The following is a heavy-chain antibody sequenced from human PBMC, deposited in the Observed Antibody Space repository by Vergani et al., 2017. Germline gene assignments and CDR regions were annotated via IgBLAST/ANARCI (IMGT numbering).Heavy chain of an antibody. CDR2: IIPILGTA. CDR1: GGTFSSYA. CDR3: ARGFYGDYEGYYYYYYMDV. Sequence: QVQLVQSGAEVKKPGSSVKVSCKASGGTFSSYAISWVRQAPGQGLEWMGRIIPILGTANYAQKVQGRVTITADESTSTAYMELSSLSSEDTAVYYCARGFYGDYEGYYYYYYMDVWGKGTTVTVSS. D-gene: IGHD4-17*01. V-gene: IGHV1-69*11. J-gene: IGHJ6*03.